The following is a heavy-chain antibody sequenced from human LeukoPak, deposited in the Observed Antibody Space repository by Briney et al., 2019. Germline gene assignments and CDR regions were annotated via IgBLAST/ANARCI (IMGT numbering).Heavy chain of an antibody. CDR2: ISSSSSTI. D-gene: IGHD1-26*01. CDR3: ARVNTSEWELIDAFDI. V-gene: IGHV3-48*01. CDR1: GFTFSSYS. J-gene: IGHJ3*02. Sequence: GGSLRLSCAASGFTFSSYSMNWVRQAPGKGLGWVSYISSSSSTIYYADSVKGRFTISRDNAKNSLYLQMNSLRAEDTAVYYCARVNTSEWELIDAFDIWGQGTMVTVSS.